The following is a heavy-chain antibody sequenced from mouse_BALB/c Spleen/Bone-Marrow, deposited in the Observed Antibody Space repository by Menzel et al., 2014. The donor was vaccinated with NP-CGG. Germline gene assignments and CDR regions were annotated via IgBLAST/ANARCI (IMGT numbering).Heavy chain of an antibody. CDR1: GYTFSYSW. CDR3: ARNPHYYAMDY. Sequence: VQGVESGPELVKPGASVKISCKTSGYTFSYSWMNWVRQRPGQGLEWIGRIYPEDGDTNYNGRFKGKATLTADKSSNTTYMQLSSLTSVDSAVYFCARNPHYYAMDYWGQGTSVTVS. V-gene: IGHV1-82*01. J-gene: IGHJ4*01. CDR2: IYPEDGDT.